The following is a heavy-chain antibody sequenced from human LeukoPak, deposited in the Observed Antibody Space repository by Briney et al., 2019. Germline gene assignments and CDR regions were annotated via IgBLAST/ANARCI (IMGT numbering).Heavy chain of an antibody. J-gene: IGHJ4*02. CDR3: ARLVVVAATVDY. CDR1: GFTFSSYA. D-gene: IGHD2-15*01. CDR2: ISYDGSNK. Sequence: GGSLRLSCAASGFTFSSYAMHWVRQAPGKGLEWVAVISYDGSNKYYADSVKGRFTISRDNSKNMLYLQMNSLRAEDTAVYYCARLVVVAATVDYWGQGTLVTVSS. V-gene: IGHV3-30-3*01.